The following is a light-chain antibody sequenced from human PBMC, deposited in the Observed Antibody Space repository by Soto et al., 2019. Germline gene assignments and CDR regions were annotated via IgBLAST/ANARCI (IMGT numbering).Light chain of an antibody. CDR2: KAS. V-gene: IGKV1-5*03. CDR1: QSIDSW. Sequence: DIQMTQSPSTLSASIGDRVTITCRASQSIDSWLAWYQQKPGNAPKLLIYKASSLQTEVPSRFSGSGSGTEFTLTISSMQPDDFATYYCQHYNSYSRTFGQGTKVEVK. CDR3: QHYNSYSRT. J-gene: IGKJ1*01.